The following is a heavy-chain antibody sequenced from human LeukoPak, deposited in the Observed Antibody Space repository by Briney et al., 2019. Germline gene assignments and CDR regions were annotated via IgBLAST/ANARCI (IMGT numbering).Heavy chain of an antibody. CDR2: IKQDGSEK. CDR3: ATSTLNWFDP. Sequence: PGGSLRLSCVASGFTFSSYWMTWVRQAPGKGLEWVANIKQDGSEKYYVDSVKGRFTISRDNAKNSLYLQMNSLRVEDTAVYYCATSTLNWFDPWGQGTLVTASS. J-gene: IGHJ5*02. V-gene: IGHV3-7*03. CDR1: GFTFSSYW.